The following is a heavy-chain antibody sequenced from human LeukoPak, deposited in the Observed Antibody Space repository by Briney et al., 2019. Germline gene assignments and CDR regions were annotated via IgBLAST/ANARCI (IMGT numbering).Heavy chain of an antibody. CDR3: TRGPHYDFWSGYYFDY. Sequence: PGGSLRLSCTASAFIFGDYAMSWVRQAPGKGLEWVGLIRSRGYGGTIEYAASVKGRFTISRDDSKSIAYLQMNSLKTEDTAVYYCTRGPHYDFWSGYYFDYWGQGTLVTVSS. J-gene: IGHJ4*02. D-gene: IGHD3-3*01. CDR2: IRSRGYGGTI. CDR1: AFIFGDYA. V-gene: IGHV3-49*04.